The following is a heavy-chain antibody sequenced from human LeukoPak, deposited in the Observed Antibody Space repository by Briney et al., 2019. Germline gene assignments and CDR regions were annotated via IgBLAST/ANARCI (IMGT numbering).Heavy chain of an antibody. CDR2: ISGSGGST. CDR1: GFTFSSYA. D-gene: IGHD2-2*01. V-gene: IGHV3-23*01. J-gene: IGHJ6*04. CDR3: AKSDCSSTSCLYYYYYGMDV. Sequence: AGGSLRLSCAASGFTFSSYAMSWVRQAPGKGLEWVSAISGSGGSTYYADSVKGRFTISRDNSKNTLYLQMNSLRAEDTAVYYCAKSDCSSTSCLYYYYYGMDVWGKGTTVTVSS.